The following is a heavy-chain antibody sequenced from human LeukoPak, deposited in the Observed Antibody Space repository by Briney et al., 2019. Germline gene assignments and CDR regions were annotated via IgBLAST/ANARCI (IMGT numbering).Heavy chain of an antibody. Sequence: SETLSLTCTVSGGSGSSDSWSCTRNPPAQGMEWIGYLSYSGSTSYSPSLKSRTTISVDPSKSQLSLKLRSVTAADTAVYYCARRTRSFSYTYGDAYYYYYMDVWGKGTTVIVS. V-gene: IGHV4-59*02. CDR1: GGSGSSDS. CDR2: LSYSGST. J-gene: IGHJ6*03. D-gene: IGHD5-18*01. CDR3: ARRTRSFSYTYGDAYYYYYMDV.